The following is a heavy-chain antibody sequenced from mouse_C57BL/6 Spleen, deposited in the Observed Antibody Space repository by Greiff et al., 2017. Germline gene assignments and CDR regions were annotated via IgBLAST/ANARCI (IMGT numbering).Heavy chain of an antibody. V-gene: IGHV1-76*01. J-gene: IGHJ4*01. Sequence: QVQLKESGAELVRPGASVKLSCKASGYTFTDYYINWVKQRPGQGLEWIARIYPGSGNTYYNEKFKGKATLTAEKSSSTAYMQLSSLTSEDSAVYFCARRYYYGSSLYAMDYWGQGTSVTVSS. CDR3: ARRYYYGSSLYAMDY. D-gene: IGHD1-1*01. CDR2: IYPGSGNT. CDR1: GYTFTDYY.